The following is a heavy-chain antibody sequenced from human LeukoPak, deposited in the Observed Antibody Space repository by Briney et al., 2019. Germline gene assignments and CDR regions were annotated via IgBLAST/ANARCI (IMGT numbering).Heavy chain of an antibody. D-gene: IGHD6-6*01. J-gene: IGHJ6*03. CDR1: GFTFSSYW. V-gene: IGHV3-7*03. CDR2: INQDGSEK. CDR3: ARGIAARRGNYYYMDV. Sequence: GGSLRLSCAASGFTFSSYWMSWVRQAPGKGLEWVANINQDGSEKYYVDSVKGRFTISRDNSKNTLYLQMNSLRAEDTSVYYCARGIAARRGNYYYMDVWGKGTTVTVSS.